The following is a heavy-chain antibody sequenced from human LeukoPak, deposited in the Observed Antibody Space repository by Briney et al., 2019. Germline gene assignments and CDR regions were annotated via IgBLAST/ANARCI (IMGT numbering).Heavy chain of an antibody. CDR1: GVSITSYY. CDR2: IYTSGYT. D-gene: IGHD3-10*01. Sequence: SETLSLTCTVSGVSITSYYWSWIRQPAGKGLEWIGRIYTSGYTNYNPSLKGRVTMSVDTSKNQFSLKLTSVTDADAAVYYCARALWFGESLGYFDYWGQGTLVTVSS. J-gene: IGHJ4*02. CDR3: ARALWFGESLGYFDY. V-gene: IGHV4-4*07.